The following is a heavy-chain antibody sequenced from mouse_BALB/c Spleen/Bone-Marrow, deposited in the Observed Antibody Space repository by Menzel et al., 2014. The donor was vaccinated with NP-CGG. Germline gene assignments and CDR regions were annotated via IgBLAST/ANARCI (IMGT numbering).Heavy chain of an antibody. V-gene: IGHV5-17*02. CDR2: ISSGSSTV. CDR1: GFTFSSFA. D-gene: IGHD1-1*01. CDR3: ARSGSISGYFDY. J-gene: IGHJ2*01. Sequence: EVMLVESGGGLVQPGGSRKLSCAASGFTFSSFAMHWVRQAPEKGLEWVAYISSGSSTVYYADTVMGRFTISRDNPKDTLFLQMTSLRSEDTAMYYCARSGSISGYFDYWGQSTTLTVSS.